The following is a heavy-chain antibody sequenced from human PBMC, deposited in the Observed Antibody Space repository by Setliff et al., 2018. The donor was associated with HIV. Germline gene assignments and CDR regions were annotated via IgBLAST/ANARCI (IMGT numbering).Heavy chain of an antibody. V-gene: IGHV3-21*06. CDR1: GFTFNAHS. CDR2: ISSGGTYI. D-gene: IGHD1-1*01. J-gene: IGHJ3*01. CDR3: ARREYNYVPRAFDL. Sequence: PGGSLRLSCAASGFTFNAHSMNWVRQAPGKGLEWVSSISSGGTYIFYADSVRGRFTVSRDNAKNSLYLQMNSLRAEDTAVYYCARREYNYVPRAFDLWGRGTMVTVSS.